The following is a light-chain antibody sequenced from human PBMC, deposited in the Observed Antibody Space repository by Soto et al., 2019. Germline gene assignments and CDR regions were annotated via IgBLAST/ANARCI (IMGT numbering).Light chain of an antibody. CDR3: SSYTTSTTLE. CDR2: GVT. Sequence: QSALTQPASVSGSPGQSITISCTGSNSDVGAHDLVSWYQHHPGKAPRLMIYGVTNRPSGVSNRFSGSKSGNTASLTISGLQADDEADYYCSSYTTSTTLEFGGGTKLTVL. V-gene: IGLV2-14*01. J-gene: IGLJ2*01. CDR1: NSDVGAHDL.